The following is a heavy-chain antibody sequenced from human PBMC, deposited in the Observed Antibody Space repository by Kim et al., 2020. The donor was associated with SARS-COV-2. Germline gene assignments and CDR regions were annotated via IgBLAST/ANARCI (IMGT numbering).Heavy chain of an antibody. D-gene: IGHD6-6*01. V-gene: IGHV6-1*01. CDR1: GDSVSSNSAA. CDR2: TYYRSKWYN. CDR3: ARDFKYSSSSTDWYFDL. Sequence: SQTLSLTCAISGDSVSSNSAAWNWIRQSPSRGLEWLGRTYYRSKWYNDYAVSVKSRITINPDTSKNQFSLQLNSVTPEDTAVYYCARDFKYSSSSTDWYFDLWGRGTLVTVSS. J-gene: IGHJ2*01.